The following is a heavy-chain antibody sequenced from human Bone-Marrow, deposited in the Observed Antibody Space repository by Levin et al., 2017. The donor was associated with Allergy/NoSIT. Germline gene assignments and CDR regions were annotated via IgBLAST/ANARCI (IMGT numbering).Heavy chain of an antibody. V-gene: IGHV3-74*03. J-gene: IGHJ4*02. CDR1: GFTFGAYW. Sequence: VASVKVSCAASGFTFGAYWMQWVRQTPGEGLVWVSRISGDGSSAEYADAVKGRFTISRDNAKSTLYLQMTSLRAEDTAVYYCARAKHSFGRTADYWGQGTLLTVSS. CDR2: ISGDGSSA. D-gene: IGHD2-15*01. CDR3: ARAKHSFGRTADY.